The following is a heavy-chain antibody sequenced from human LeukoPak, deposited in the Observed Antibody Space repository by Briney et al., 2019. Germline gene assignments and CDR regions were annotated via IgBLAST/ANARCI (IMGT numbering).Heavy chain of an antibody. V-gene: IGHV3-30-3*01. CDR2: ISYDGSNK. D-gene: IGHD3-3*01. J-gene: IGHJ1*01. CDR3: AKDITIFGEYFQH. Sequence: GGSLRLSCAASGFTFSSYAMHWVRQAPGKGLEWVAVISYDGSNKYYADSVKGRFTISRDNSKNTLYLQMNSLRAEDTAVYYCAKDITIFGEYFQHWGQGTLVTVSS. CDR1: GFTFSSYA.